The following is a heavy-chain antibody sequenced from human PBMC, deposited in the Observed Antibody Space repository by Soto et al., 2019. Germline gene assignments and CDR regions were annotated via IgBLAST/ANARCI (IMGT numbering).Heavy chain of an antibody. CDR1: GFTFSSYA. J-gene: IGHJ6*03. Sequence: GGSLRLSCAASGFTFSSYAMHWVRQAPGKGLEYVSAISSNGGSTYYANSVKGRFTISRDNSKNTLYLQMGSLRAEDMAVYYCARMGLYDFWSGYSPYYYYYMDVWGKGTTVTVSS. CDR3: ARMGLYDFWSGYSPYYYYYMDV. CDR2: ISSNGGST. V-gene: IGHV3-64*01. D-gene: IGHD3-3*01.